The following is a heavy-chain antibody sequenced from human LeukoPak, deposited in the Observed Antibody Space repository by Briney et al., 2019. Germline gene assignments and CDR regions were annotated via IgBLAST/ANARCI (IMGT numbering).Heavy chain of an antibody. V-gene: IGHV3-30*03. CDR2: ISYDGSNK. J-gene: IGHJ6*02. CDR3: AYGRTDIVVVTAIRGRDYYYGMDV. Sequence: GGSLRLSCAASGFTYSSYGMHWVRQAPGKGLEWVAVISYDGSNKYYADSVKGRFTISRDNSKNTLYLQMNSLRAEDTAVYYCAYGRTDIVVVTAIRGRDYYYGMDVWGQGTTVTVSS. D-gene: IGHD2-21*02. CDR1: GFTYSSYG.